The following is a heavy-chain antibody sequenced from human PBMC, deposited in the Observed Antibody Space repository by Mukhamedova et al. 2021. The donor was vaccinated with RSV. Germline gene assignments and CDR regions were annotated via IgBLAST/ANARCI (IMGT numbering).Heavy chain of an antibody. CDR3: AKGPLVAAAWGGYFDY. J-gene: IGHJ4*03. D-gene: IGHD2-15*01. V-gene: IGHV3-23*01. CDR2: ISGSGGST. Sequence: QAPGKGLEWVSAISGSGGSTYYADSVKGRFTISRDNSKNTLYLQMNSLRAEDTAVYYFAKGPLVAAAWGGYFDYWG.